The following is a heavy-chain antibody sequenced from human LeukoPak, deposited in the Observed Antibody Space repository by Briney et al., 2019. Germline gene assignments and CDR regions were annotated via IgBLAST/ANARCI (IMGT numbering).Heavy chain of an antibody. CDR1: GYTVTGYD. CDR3: ARGIPPSLRYFDWPFDY. Sequence: GASVKLSCKASGYTVTGYDMHWVRQAPGQGLEWMGWINPNSAGTNDAQKFQGTVNMTRDTSISTAYMELSRLRSDDTAVYYCARGIPPSLRYFDWPFDYWGQGTLVTVSS. D-gene: IGHD3-9*01. J-gene: IGHJ4*02. CDR2: INPNSAGT. V-gene: IGHV1-2*02.